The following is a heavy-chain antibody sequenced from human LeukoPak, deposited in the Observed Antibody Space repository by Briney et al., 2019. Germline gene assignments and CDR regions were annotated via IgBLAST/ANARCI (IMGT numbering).Heavy chain of an antibody. J-gene: IGHJ6*02. CDR3: ARDTEKVTSVDYHGMDV. V-gene: IGHV3-7*05. D-gene: IGHD5-18*01. Sequence: GGSLRLSCEASRFRISTYWMSWVRQAPGKGLQWVANIKEDGSVKYYVDSVKGRFTISRDNAKNSLYLQMNSLRAEDTAVYYCARDTEKVTSVDYHGMDVWGQGTTVTVSS. CDR1: RFRISTYW. CDR2: IKEDGSVK.